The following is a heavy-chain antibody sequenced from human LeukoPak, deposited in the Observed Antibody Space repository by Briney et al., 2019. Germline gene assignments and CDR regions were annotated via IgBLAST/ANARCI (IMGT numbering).Heavy chain of an antibody. J-gene: IGHJ4*02. Sequence: QTLSLTRAISGDSVSRNWIRQSPSRGLEWLGRTYYRSKWYNDYAVSVKSRITINPDTSKNQFSLQLNSVTPEDTAVYYCARNLHTDFDYWGQGTLVTVSS. V-gene: IGHV6-1*01. CDR3: ARNLHTDFDY. CDR2: TYYRSKWYN. D-gene: IGHD5-18*01. CDR1: GDSVS.